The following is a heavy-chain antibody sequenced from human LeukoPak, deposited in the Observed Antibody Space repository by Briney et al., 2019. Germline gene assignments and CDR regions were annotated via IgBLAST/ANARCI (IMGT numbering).Heavy chain of an antibody. CDR1: GGTFSSYA. J-gene: IGHJ4*02. Sequence: ASVKVSCKASGGTFSSYAISWVRQAPGQGLEWMGGIIPIFGTANYAQKFQGRVTITADESTSTAYMELSSLRSENTAVYYCARGHDILTGYYWGPFDYWGQGTLVTVSS. CDR2: IIPIFGTA. CDR3: ARGHDILTGYYWGPFDY. D-gene: IGHD3-9*01. V-gene: IGHV1-69*13.